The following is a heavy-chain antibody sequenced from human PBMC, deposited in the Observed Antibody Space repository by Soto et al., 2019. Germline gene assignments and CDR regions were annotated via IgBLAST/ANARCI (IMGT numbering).Heavy chain of an antibody. CDR2: IRSKANSYAT. Sequence: GGSLRLSCAASGFTFSSYSMNWVRQAPGKGLEWVGRIRSKANSYATAYAASVKGRFTISRDDSKNTAYLQMNSLKTEDTAVYYCTRHYDFWSGPIDDAFDIWGQGTMVTVSS. D-gene: IGHD3-3*01. CDR3: TRHYDFWSGPIDDAFDI. V-gene: IGHV3-73*01. J-gene: IGHJ3*02. CDR1: GFTFSSYS.